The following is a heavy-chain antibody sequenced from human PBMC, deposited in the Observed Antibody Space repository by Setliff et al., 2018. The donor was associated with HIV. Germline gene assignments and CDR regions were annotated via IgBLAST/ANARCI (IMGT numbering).Heavy chain of an antibody. CDR2: ISYSGRT. CDR3: ARAGEYYDSRNYLTRGPTAFDV. CDR1: GDSMSRHY. D-gene: IGHD3-16*01. J-gene: IGHJ3*01. Sequence: ETLSLTCTVSGDSMSRHYWTWIRQPPGKGLEWIGYISYSGRTDYNSSLKNRITMSVDTSNNQFSLKMTSVTAADTAVYYCARAGEYYDSRNYLTRGPTAFDVWGQGTVVTVSS. V-gene: IGHV4-59*11.